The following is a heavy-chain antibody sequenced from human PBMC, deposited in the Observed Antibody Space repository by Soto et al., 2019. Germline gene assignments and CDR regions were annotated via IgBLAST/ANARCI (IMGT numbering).Heavy chain of an antibody. CDR3: AKGRASDCPGCTQDY. CDR1: AFTFSSYA. Sequence: EVQLLESGGGLAQPGGSLRLSCAASAFTFSSYAMSWVRQAPGKGLEWVSAVSGSGDSTYYVDSVKGRFTISRDNSKNTLYLQMNSLRAEDTAVYSCAKGRASDCPGCTQDYWGQGTLVTVSS. J-gene: IGHJ4*02. D-gene: IGHD2-21*02. V-gene: IGHV3-23*01. CDR2: VSGSGDST.